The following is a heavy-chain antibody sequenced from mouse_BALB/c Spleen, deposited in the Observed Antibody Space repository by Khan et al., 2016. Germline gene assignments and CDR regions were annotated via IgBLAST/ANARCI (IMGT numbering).Heavy chain of an antibody. J-gene: IGHJ2*01. CDR2: ISYSGST. V-gene: IGHV3-2*02. Sequence: EVKLEESGPGLVKPSQSLSLTCTVTGYSITSDYAWNWIRQFPGNKLEWMGYISYSGSTSYNPSLKSRISITRDTSKNQFFLQLNSVTTEDTATXYCAMIDYWGQGTTLTVSS. CDR1: GYSITSDYA. CDR3: AMIDY.